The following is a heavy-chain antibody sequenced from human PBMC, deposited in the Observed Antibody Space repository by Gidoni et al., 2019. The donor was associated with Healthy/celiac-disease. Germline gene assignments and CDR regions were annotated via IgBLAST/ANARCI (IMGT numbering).Heavy chain of an antibody. CDR3: ARRAATYYDFFGGMDV. D-gene: IGHD3-3*01. CDR1: GYSFTSYW. V-gene: IGHV5-51*01. Sequence: EVQLVQSGAEVKKPGDSLKISCKGSGYSFTSYWIGWVRQVPGKGLEWMGIIYPGDSDTRYSPSFQGQVTISADKSISTAYLQWSSLKASDTAMYYCARRAATYYDFFGGMDVWGQGTTVTVSS. CDR2: IYPGDSDT. J-gene: IGHJ6*02.